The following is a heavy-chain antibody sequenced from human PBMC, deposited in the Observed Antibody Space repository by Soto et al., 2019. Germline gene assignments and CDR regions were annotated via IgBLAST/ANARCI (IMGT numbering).Heavy chain of an antibody. CDR1: GGSISSSSYY. J-gene: IGHJ4*02. CDR3: ATSAHTAMVTDFDY. Sequence: QLQLQESGPGLVKPSETLSLTCTVSGGSISSSSYYWDWIRQPPGKGLEWIGSIYYGGSTYYNPSLKSRFTLSVDTSKSQFSLKLSSVTAADTAVYYCATSAHTAMVTDFDYWGQGTLVTVSS. CDR2: IYYGGST. V-gene: IGHV4-39*01. D-gene: IGHD5-18*01.